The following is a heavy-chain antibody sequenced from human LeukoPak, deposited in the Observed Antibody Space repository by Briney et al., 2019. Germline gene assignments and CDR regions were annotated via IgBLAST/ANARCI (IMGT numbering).Heavy chain of an antibody. V-gene: IGHV4-34*01. D-gene: IGHD3-10*01. J-gene: IGHJ4*02. CDR3: ARGRRYYYGSGSPHQFDY. CDR1: GGSFSGYY. Sequence: SETLSLTCAVSGGSFSGYYWSWIRQPPGKGLEWIGEINYSGSANYNPSLKSRVTISVDTSKNQFSLKLSSVTAADTAVYYCARGRRYYYGSGSPHQFDYWGQGTLVTVSS. CDR2: INYSGSA.